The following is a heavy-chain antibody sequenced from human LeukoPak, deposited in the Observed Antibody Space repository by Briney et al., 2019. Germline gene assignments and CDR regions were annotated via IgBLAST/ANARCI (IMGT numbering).Heavy chain of an antibody. CDR1: GGSISSSY. V-gene: IGHV4-4*07. CDR2: IYTSGST. Sequence: SETLSLTCTVSGGSISSSYWSWTRQPAGKGLEWVGRIYTSGSTDYNPSLKSRVTMSLDTSKNQFSLKLSSVTAADTAVYYCAKAHTLPVLGVPGQSSLTNWGQGTRVTVSS. D-gene: IGHD2-2*01. CDR3: AKAHTLPVLGVPGQSSLTN. J-gene: IGHJ4*02.